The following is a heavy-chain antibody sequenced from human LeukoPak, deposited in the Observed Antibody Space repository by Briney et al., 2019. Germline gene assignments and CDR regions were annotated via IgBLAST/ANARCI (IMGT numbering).Heavy chain of an antibody. J-gene: IGHJ4*02. D-gene: IGHD6-13*01. V-gene: IGHV3-48*03. CDR1: GFAFSSFE. CDR3: AKGRYSSSWCYLDY. Sequence: GGSLRLSCAASGFAFSSFEINWVRQAPGKGLEWVSYISGSGDPIYYADSVKGRFTISRDNAKNSLYLQMNSLRAEDTAVYYCAKGRYSSSWCYLDYWGQGTLVTVSS. CDR2: ISGSGDPI.